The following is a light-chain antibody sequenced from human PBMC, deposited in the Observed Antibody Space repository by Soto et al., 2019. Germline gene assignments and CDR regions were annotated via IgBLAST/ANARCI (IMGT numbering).Light chain of an antibody. CDR1: QSVSISA. Sequence: EIMLTHSPGTLSLSPGERATLSCMAHQSVSISALAWYQQKPGQAPRLLIYGASISATGIPDRFSGSGSGTDFTLTIRSLKPEHFARYLCQHCGTSLWTFGQGTKGASK. V-gene: IGKV3-20*01. J-gene: IGKJ1*01. CDR2: GAS. CDR3: QHCGTSLWT.